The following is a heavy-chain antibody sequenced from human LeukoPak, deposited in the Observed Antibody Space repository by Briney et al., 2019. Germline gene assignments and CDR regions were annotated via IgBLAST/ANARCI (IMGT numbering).Heavy chain of an antibody. V-gene: IGHV3-48*01. CDR2: ISSSSSTI. J-gene: IGHJ5*02. Sequence: GGSLRLSCAASGFTFSSYSMNWVRQAPGKGLEWVSYISSSSSTIYYADSVKGRFTISRDNAKNSLYLQMNSLRAEDTAVYYCVRDLGYCSSTSCYRAWNWFDPWGQGTLVTVSS. D-gene: IGHD2-2*02. CDR3: VRDLGYCSSTSCYRAWNWFDP. CDR1: GFTFSSYS.